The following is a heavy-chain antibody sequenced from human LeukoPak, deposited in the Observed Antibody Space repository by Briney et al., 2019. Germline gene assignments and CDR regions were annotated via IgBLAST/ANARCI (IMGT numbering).Heavy chain of an antibody. J-gene: IGHJ4*02. CDR2: ISGSGSGT. CDR3: AKDKAGGLDY. V-gene: IGHV3-23*01. D-gene: IGHD6-19*01. CDR1: GFTFSSYG. Sequence: GGSLRLSCAASGFTFSSYGMHWVRQAPGKGLEWVSAISGSGSGTYYADSVKGRFTIFRDNSKNTLHLQMNSLRAEDTAEYHCAKDKAGGLDYWGQGILVTVSS.